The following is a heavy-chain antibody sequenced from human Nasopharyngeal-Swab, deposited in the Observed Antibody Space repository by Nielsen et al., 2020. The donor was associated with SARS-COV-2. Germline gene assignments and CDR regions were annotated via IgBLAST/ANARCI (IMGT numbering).Heavy chain of an antibody. CDR2: IYNSGTT. CDR3: ARETAAGHYYYYGMDV. CDR1: GGSISRYY. D-gene: IGHD6-13*01. V-gene: IGHV4-59*01. J-gene: IGHJ6*02. Sequence: SETLSLTCTVSGGSISRYYWSWIRQPPGEGLEWIGYIYNSGTTNYNPSLKSRVTISVDTSKNQFFLKLSSVTAADTAVYYCARETAAGHYYYYGMDVWGQGTTVTVSS.